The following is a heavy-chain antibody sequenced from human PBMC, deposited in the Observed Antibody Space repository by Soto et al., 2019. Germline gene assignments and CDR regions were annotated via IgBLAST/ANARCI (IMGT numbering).Heavy chain of an antibody. Sequence: QVQLVESGGGVVQPGGSLRLSCAASGFTFDAYGFHWVRQAPGKGLEWVAVVWSNGNLKYYADSVKGRFTISRDSSKGALNLQMNSRRADDTAVYYCARIQLDTIMALDYWGQGTLVTVSS. CDR2: VWSNGNLK. J-gene: IGHJ4*02. D-gene: IGHD1-1*01. V-gene: IGHV3-33*01. CDR1: GFTFDAYG. CDR3: ARIQLDTIMALDY.